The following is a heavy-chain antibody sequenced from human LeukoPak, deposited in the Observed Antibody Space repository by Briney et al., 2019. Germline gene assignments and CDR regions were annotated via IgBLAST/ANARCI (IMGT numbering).Heavy chain of an antibody. CDR2: ISYDGSNK. D-gene: IGHD6-6*01. V-gene: IGHV3-30*03. CDR1: GFTFSSYG. J-gene: IGHJ6*03. Sequence: GGSLRLSCAASGFTFSSYGMHWVRQAPGKGLEWAAVISYDGSNKYYADSVKGRFTISRDNSKNTLYLQMSSLRAEDTAVYYCARDSPSRDSSDYMDVWGKGTTVTVSS. CDR3: ARDSPSRDSSDYMDV.